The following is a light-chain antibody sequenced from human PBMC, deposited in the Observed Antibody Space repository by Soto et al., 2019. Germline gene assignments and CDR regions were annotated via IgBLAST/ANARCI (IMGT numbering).Light chain of an antibody. Sequence: DIHMTQSPSSLSASVGDRVIITCRTSQDINNRLGWHQQKPEKARKSLIYRASNLQSGVPSRFIGSGSGTEFTLTINNLQPEDFATYFCQQYDDYPLTFGGGTKVEIK. CDR1: QDINNR. V-gene: IGKV1D-16*01. J-gene: IGKJ4*01. CDR3: QQYDDYPLT. CDR2: RAS.